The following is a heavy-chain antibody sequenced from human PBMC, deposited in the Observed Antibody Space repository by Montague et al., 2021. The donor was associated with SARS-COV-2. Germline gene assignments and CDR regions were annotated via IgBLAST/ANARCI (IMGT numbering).Heavy chain of an antibody. Sequence: SETLSLTCTVSGYSISNDYWSWSRRPAGEGLEWIGRIYSSGSTNYNPSLNGRSSMSVDTSNNQFSLKLSSLTAADTAIYYCARDYSHCNGGSCVFDYWGQGTLVTVSS. CDR2: IYSSGST. CDR1: GYSISNDY. CDR3: ARDYSHCNGGSCVFDY. D-gene: IGHD2-15*01. V-gene: IGHV4-4*07. J-gene: IGHJ4*02.